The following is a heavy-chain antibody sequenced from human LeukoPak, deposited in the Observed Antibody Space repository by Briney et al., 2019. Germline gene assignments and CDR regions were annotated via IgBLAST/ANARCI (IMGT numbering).Heavy chain of an antibody. CDR2: IYTSGST. D-gene: IGHD3/OR15-3a*01. Sequence: SETLSLTCTVSGGSISSYYWSWIRQPAGKGLEWIGRIYTSGSTNYNPSLKSRVTMSVDTSKNQFSLKLSSVTAADTAVYYCAREDGLLDYGEPPNWFDPWGQGTLVTVSS. J-gene: IGHJ5*02. CDR3: AREDGLLDYGEPPNWFDP. V-gene: IGHV4-4*07. CDR1: GGSISSYY.